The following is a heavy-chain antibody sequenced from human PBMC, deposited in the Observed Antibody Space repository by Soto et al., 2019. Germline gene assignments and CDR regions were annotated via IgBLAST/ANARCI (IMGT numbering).Heavy chain of an antibody. D-gene: IGHD2-15*01. CDR1: GGTFSSYA. V-gene: IGHV1-69*12. CDR2: IIPIFGTA. Sequence: QVQLVQSGAEVKKPGSSVKVSCKASGGTFSSYAISWVRQAPGQGLEWMGGIIPIFGTANYAQKFQGRVTITADESTSTAYMELSSLRYEDTAVDYCARDGGGYCSGGSCYSFYYGMDVWGQGTTVTVSS. CDR3: ARDGGGYCSGGSCYSFYYGMDV. J-gene: IGHJ6*02.